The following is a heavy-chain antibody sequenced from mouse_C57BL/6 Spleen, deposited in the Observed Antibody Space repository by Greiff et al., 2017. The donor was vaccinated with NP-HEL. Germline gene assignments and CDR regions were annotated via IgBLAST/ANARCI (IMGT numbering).Heavy chain of an antibody. CDR1: GYSITSGYY. J-gene: IGHJ3*01. Sequence: EVKLMESGPGLVKPSQSLSLTCSVTGYSITSGYYWNWIRQFPGNKLEWMGYISYDGSNNYNPSLKNRISITRDTSKNQFFLKLNSVTTEDTATYYCARDHYGNHEAWFAYWGQGTLVTVSA. V-gene: IGHV3-6*01. CDR2: ISYDGSN. D-gene: IGHD2-1*01. CDR3: ARDHYGNHEAWFAY.